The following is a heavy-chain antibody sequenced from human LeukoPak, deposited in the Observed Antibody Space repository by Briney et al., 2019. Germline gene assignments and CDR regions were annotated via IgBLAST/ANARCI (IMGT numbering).Heavy chain of an antibody. CDR2: IYYSGST. Sequence: SETLSLTCTVSGGSISSSSYYWGWIRQPPGKGLEWIGSIYYSGSTYYNPSLKSRVTISVDTSKNQFSLKLSSVTAADTAVYYCARGTMIVVVRLAFDIWGQGTMVTVSS. J-gene: IGHJ3*02. CDR1: GGSISSSSYY. CDR3: ARGTMIVVVRLAFDI. V-gene: IGHV4-39*07. D-gene: IGHD3-22*01.